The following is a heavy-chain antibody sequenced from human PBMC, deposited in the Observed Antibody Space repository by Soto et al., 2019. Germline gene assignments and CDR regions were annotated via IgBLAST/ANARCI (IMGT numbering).Heavy chain of an antibody. CDR1: GFTFNSYW. CDR3: ARDRQWGADDYC. CDR2: INEDGSYK. V-gene: IGHV3-7*01. Sequence: EVQLVEPGGDLVQPGGSLRLSCAASGFTFNSYWMTWVRQAPGKGLERVANINEDGSYKNYVASVEGLFTISRDNAKSSLYLQMNSLRAEDTAVYYCARDRQWGADDYCWGQGALVTVSS. D-gene: IGHD6-19*01. J-gene: IGHJ4*02.